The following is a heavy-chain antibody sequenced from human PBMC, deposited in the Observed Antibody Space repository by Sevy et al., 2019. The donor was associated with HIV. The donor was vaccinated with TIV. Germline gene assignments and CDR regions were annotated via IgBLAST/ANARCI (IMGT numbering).Heavy chain of an antibody. Sequence: GGSLRLSCAASGFTLSSYVMSWVRHSPGKGLEWVSTISHTSESSNYADSVKGRFTISRENSKNTRYLQMNSLRVEDTAVYYGAGRRVGDFWSGSVRGPWAGGPLFDYWGQGTLVTVSS. J-gene: IGHJ4*02. D-gene: IGHD3-3*01. V-gene: IGHV3-23*01. CDR3: AGRRVGDFWSGSVRGPWAGGPLFDY. CDR2: ISHTSESS. CDR1: GFTLSSYV.